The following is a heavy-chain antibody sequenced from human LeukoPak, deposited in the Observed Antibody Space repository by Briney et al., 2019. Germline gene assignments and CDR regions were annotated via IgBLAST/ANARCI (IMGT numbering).Heavy chain of an antibody. V-gene: IGHV1-69*06. J-gene: IGHJ4*02. CDR2: IIPIFGTA. Sequence: GASVKVSCKASGGTFSSYAISWVRQAPGQGLEWMGGIIPIFGTANYAQKFQGRVTITADKSTSTAYMELSSLRSEDTAVYYCARIPSPLEEFNTRGGQWLVPAWGQGTLVTVSS. CDR3: ARIPSPLEEFNTRGGQWLVPA. D-gene: IGHD6-19*01. CDR1: GGTFSSYA.